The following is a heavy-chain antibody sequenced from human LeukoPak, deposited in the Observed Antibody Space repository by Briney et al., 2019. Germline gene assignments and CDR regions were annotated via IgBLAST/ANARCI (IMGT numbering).Heavy chain of an antibody. D-gene: IGHD3-22*01. CDR1: GGSISSSSYY. CDR3: ARHTFYYYDSSGYYERPFDF. Sequence: ASETLSLTCTVSGGSISSSSYYWGWIRQPPGKGLEWIGSIYYSGSTYHNPSLKSRVTISVDTSKNQFSLTLSSVTAADTAVFYCARHTFYYYDSSGYYERPFDFWGQGTLVTVSS. J-gene: IGHJ4*02. CDR2: IYYSGST. V-gene: IGHV4-39*01.